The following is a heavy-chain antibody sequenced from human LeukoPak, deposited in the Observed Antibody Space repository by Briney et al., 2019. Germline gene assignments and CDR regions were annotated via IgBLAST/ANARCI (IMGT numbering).Heavy chain of an antibody. CDR1: GGTFSSYA. D-gene: IGHD3-10*01. CDR3: ARGWFGELSQYYYYGMDV. CDR2: IIPIFGTA. V-gene: IGHV1-69*13. J-gene: IGHJ6*02. Sequence: ASAKVSCKASGGTFSSYAISWVRQAPGQGLEWMGGIIPIFGTANYAQKFQGRVTITADESTSTAYMELSSLRSEDTAVYYCARGWFGELSQYYYYGMDVWGQGTTVTVSS.